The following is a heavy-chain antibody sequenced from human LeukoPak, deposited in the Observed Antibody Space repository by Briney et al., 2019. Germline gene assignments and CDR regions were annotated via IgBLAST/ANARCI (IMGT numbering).Heavy chain of an antibody. CDR1: GFTVSSNY. Sequence: GGSLRLSCAASGFTVSSNYMSWVRQAPGKGLEWVSVIYSGGSTYYADSVKGRFTTSRDNSENTLYLQMNSLRAEDTAVYYCARTYYYDSSGPDWGQGTLVTVSS. D-gene: IGHD3-22*01. V-gene: IGHV3-53*01. J-gene: IGHJ4*02. CDR3: ARTYYYDSSGPD. CDR2: IYSGGST.